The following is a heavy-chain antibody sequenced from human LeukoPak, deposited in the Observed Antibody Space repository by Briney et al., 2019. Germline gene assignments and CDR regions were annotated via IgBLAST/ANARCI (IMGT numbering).Heavy chain of an antibody. CDR2: FNPEDGET. V-gene: IGHV1-24*01. J-gene: IGHJ6*04. CDR1: GYTLTELS. CDR3: ATDRLVGPIGGMDV. D-gene: IGHD1-26*01. Sequence: GASVKVSCKVSGYTLTELSMHWVRQAPGKGLEWMGGFNPEDGETIYAQKFQGRVTMTEDTSTDTAYMELSSLRSEDTAVYYCATDRLVGPIGGMDVWGKGTTVTVSS.